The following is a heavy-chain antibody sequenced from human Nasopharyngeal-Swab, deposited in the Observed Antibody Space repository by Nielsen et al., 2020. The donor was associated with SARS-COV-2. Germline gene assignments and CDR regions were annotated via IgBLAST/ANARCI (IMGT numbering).Heavy chain of an antibody. CDR3: ARKENYDILTGYGPANFDY. CDR2: INTNTGHT. J-gene: IGHJ4*02. Sequence: WVRQAPGRGLEWMGWINTNTGHTTYAQGFTGRYVFPLDIPVSTAYLQISSLKAEDTAVYYCARKENYDILTGYGPANFDYWGQGTLVTVSS. D-gene: IGHD3-9*01. V-gene: IGHV7-4-1*02.